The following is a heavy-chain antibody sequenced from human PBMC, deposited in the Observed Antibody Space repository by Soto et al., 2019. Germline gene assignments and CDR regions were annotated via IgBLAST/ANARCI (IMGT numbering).Heavy chain of an antibody. Sequence: EVQLVESGGGLAQPGGSLRLSCAASGFTFSSYWMHWVRQAPGKGLVWVSRISSDGSSTSYAASVKGRFTISRDNAKNTLYMQMNSLRAEDTAVYYCARGNYYGMDVWGQGTTVTVSS. CDR3: ARGNYYGMDV. CDR2: ISSDGSST. V-gene: IGHV3-74*01. J-gene: IGHJ6*02. CDR1: GFTFSSYW.